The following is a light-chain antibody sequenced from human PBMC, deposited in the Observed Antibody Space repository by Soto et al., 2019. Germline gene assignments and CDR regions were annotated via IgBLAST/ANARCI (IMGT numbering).Light chain of an antibody. CDR1: QSVAGN. J-gene: IGKJ4*01. Sequence: EIVMTQSPATRSVSPGEGATLSCWASQSVAGNLAWYQKKPAQAPRLLIYGEFTRATGIPATFSGSGSGTEFTLTISSLQSEDFAVYYCQQYNKWPLTFGGGTKVEIK. CDR3: QQYNKWPLT. CDR2: GEF. V-gene: IGKV3-15*01.